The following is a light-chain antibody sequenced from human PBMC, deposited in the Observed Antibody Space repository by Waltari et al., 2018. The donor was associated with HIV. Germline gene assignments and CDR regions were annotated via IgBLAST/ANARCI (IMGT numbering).Light chain of an antibody. CDR2: DDS. J-gene: IGLJ3*02. V-gene: IGLV3-21*02. CDR3: QVWDSTSDHLWV. Sequence: SYVLTQSPSVSVAPGQTARLTCWGNTIGTNSVHWYRQKPGQAPVLVVYDDSDRPSGIPERFSGSNSGNAATLTISKVEVGDEADYFCQVWDSTSDHLWVFGRGSRLTVL. CDR1: TIGTNS.